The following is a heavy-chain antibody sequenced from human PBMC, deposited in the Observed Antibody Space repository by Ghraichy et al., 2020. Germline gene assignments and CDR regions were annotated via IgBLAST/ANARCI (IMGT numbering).Heavy chain of an antibody. CDR3: ATQTGTLFDY. CDR2: ISGSGGNS. Sequence: LSLTCATSEFTFSSYVMSWVRQAPGKGLEWVSGISGSGGNSYYADSVKGRFTISRDNSKNTLYLLMKSLRAEDTAVYYCATQTGTLFDYWGQGTLVTVSS. V-gene: IGHV3-23*01. CDR1: EFTFSSYV. D-gene: IGHD1-1*01. J-gene: IGHJ4*02.